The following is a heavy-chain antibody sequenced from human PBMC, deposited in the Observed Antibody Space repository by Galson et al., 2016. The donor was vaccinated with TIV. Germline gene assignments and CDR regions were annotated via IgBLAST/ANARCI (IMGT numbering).Heavy chain of an antibody. D-gene: IGHD2-15*01. CDR3: VKTNIYSRTVVADGAFDV. V-gene: IGHV3-9*01. Sequence: SLRLSCAASGFTFDEYAMHWVRQAPGKGPEWVAGISWNGGTVGYADSVKGRFTISRDNAKKSLYLQMNSLGREDTALYYCVKTNIYSRTVVADGAFDVWGQGTRVTVSS. J-gene: IGHJ3*01. CDR1: GFTFDEYA. CDR2: ISWNGGTV.